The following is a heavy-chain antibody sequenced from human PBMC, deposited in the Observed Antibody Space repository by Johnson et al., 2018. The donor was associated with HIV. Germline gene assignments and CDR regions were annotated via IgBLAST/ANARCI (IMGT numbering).Heavy chain of an antibody. CDR1: GFTFSNYG. CDR3: AKVAVATAAGGVALDI. CDR2: IWFDGNNK. D-gene: IGHD6-13*01. V-gene: IGHV3-33*06. Sequence: QVQLVESGGGVVQPGRSLRLSCAASGFTFSNYGMHWVRQAPGKGLEWVAVIWFDGNNKHYSDSVKGRFTISRDNSNNILYLQMNSLRVEVTAVYSCAKVAVATAAGGVALDIWGPGTMVTVSS. J-gene: IGHJ3*02.